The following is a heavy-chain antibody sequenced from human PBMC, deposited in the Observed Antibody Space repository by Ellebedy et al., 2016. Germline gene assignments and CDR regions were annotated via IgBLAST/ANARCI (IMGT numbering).Heavy chain of an antibody. Sequence: SETLSLTXTVSGGSIGNYYWSWLRQPPGKGLEWIGYIFHSGSTNYNPSLKSRVTFSLDTSKNQFSLKVSSVTVADTAVYYCARDVRGYNTVSRFDSWGQGTLVTVSS. J-gene: IGHJ5*01. V-gene: IGHV4-59*08. CDR2: IFHSGST. D-gene: IGHD5-18*01. CDR1: GGSIGNYY. CDR3: ARDVRGYNTVSRFDS.